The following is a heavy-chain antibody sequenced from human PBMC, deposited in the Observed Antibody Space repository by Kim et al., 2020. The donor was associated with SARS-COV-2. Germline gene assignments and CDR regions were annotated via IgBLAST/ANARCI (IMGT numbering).Heavy chain of an antibody. J-gene: IGHJ3*02. V-gene: IGHV4-39*01. D-gene: IGHD2-21*02. CDR1: GGSISSSSYY. CDR3: ARQLPFFNIVVVTAIPDAFDI. CDR2: IYYSGST. Sequence: SETLSLTCTVSGGSISSSSYYWGWIRQPPGKGLEWIGSIYYSGSTYYNPSLKSRVTISVDTSKNQFSLKLSSVTAADTAVYYCARQLPFFNIVVVTAIPDAFDIWGQGTMVTVSS.